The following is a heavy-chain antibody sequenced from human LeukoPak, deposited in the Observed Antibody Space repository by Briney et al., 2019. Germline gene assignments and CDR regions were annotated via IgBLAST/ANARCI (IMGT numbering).Heavy chain of an antibody. Sequence: GGSLRLSCAASGFTFSSYWMSWVRQAPGKGLEWVANIKQDGSEKYYVDSVKGRFTISRDNAKNSLYLQMNSLRAEDTAVYYCARGRIAARLNPDYWGQGTLVTVSS. CDR3: ARGRIAARLNPDY. CDR2: IKQDGSEK. D-gene: IGHD6-6*01. CDR1: GFTFSSYW. V-gene: IGHV3-7*01. J-gene: IGHJ4*02.